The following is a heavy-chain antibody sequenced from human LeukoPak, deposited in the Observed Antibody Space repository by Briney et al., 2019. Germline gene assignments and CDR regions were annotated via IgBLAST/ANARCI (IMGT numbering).Heavy chain of an antibody. CDR3: ARGSTSRLWFGELFPIFDP. CDR2: IYYSGST. Sequence: PSETLSLTCTVSGGSISSGGYYWSWIRQHPGKCLEWIGYIYYSGSTYYNPSLKSRVTISVDTSKNQFSLKLSSVTAAETAVYYWARGSTSRLWFGELFPIFDPWGEGTLVTVSS. V-gene: IGHV4-31*03. D-gene: IGHD3-10*01. J-gene: IGHJ5*02. CDR1: GGSISSGGYY.